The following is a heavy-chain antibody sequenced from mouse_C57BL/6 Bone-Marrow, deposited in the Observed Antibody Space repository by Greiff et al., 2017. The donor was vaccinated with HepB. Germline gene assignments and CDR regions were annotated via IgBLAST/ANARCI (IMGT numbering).Heavy chain of an antibody. CDR3: VRTLGGCFAY. J-gene: IGHJ3*01. CDR2: IRSKSNNYDT. Sequence: EVKLVESGGGLVQPKGSLKLSCAASGFSFNNYAMNWVRQAPGKGWEWVARIRSKSNNYDTYYADSVKDRFTISRDESESMLYMQMNNLETEDTAMYYCVRTLGGCFAYWGQGTLVTVSA. V-gene: IGHV10-1*01. D-gene: IGHD4-1*01. CDR1: GFSFNNYA.